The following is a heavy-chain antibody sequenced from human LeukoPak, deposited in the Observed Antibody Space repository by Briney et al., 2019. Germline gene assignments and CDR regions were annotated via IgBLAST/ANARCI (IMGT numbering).Heavy chain of an antibody. V-gene: IGHV4-59*11. CDR2: IYYSGST. CDR3: ARCTVNPYYYYYYMDV. Sequence: SETLSLTCTVSGGSISSHSWSWVRQPPGKGLEWVWSIYYSGSTNYNPSLKSRVTISVDTSKNQLYLKLSSVTAADTAVYYCARCTVNPYYYYYYMDVWGKETTVTVSS. J-gene: IGHJ6*03. D-gene: IGHD4-11*01. CDR1: GGSISSHS.